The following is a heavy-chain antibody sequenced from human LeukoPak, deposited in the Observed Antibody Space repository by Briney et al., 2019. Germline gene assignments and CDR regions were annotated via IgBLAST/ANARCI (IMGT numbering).Heavy chain of an antibody. Sequence: SETLSLTCAVYGGFFSGYYWSWIRQPPGKGLEWIGEINHSGSTNYNPSLKSRVTISVDTSKNQFSLKLSSVTAADTAVYYCASRRQWLVRFDYWGQGTLVTVSS. CDR1: GGFFSGYY. D-gene: IGHD6-19*01. CDR2: INHSGST. J-gene: IGHJ4*02. V-gene: IGHV4-34*01. CDR3: ASRRQWLVRFDY.